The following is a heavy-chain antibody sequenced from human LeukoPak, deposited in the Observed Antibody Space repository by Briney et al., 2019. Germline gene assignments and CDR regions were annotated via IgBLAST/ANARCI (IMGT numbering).Heavy chain of an antibody. CDR3: ARDERYDSSGYPFDY. V-gene: IGHV1-2*02. D-gene: IGHD3-22*01. J-gene: IGHJ4*02. CDR2: INPNSGGT. CDR1: GYTFSGYY. Sequence: ASVKVSCKASGYTFSGYYIHWVRQAPGQGLEWMGWINPNSGGTKYAQKFQDRVTMTRDTPISTAYMELSRLRSDDTAVYYCARDERYDSSGYPFDYWGQGTLVTVSS.